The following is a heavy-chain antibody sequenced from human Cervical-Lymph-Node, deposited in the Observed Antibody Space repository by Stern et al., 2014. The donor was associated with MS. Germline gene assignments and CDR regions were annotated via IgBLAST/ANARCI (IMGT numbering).Heavy chain of an antibody. CDR3: ARAQYYSESSGYTLDY. Sequence: QVTLKESGPALVKPTQTLTLTCTFSGFSLSTIGMCVSWVRQPPGKALEWLALSDWDNDKYFSTSLNSRLAISKDTSKNQVVLTLTNLDPVDTATYYCARAQYYSESSGYTLDYWGQGALVTVSS. CDR1: GFSLSTIGMC. J-gene: IGHJ4*02. V-gene: IGHV2-70*20. D-gene: IGHD3-22*01. CDR2: SDWDNDK.